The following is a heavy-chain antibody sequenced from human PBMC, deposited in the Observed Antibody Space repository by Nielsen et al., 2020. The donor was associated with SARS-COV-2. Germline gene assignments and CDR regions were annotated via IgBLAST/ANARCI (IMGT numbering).Heavy chain of an antibody. J-gene: IGHJ5*01. CDR1: GFDFSHHG. V-gene: IGHV3-33*05. CDR3: ARNPNYGNEFIIDS. Sequence: GGSLRLSCAASGFDFSHHGIHWVRQAPGKGLEWVAHISYEGRNRGYADSVKGRFTISRDNSKNTGFLQINSLRPEDTAFYFCARNPNYGNEFIIDSWGQGTLVTVPS. CDR2: ISYEGRNR. D-gene: IGHD3-16*01.